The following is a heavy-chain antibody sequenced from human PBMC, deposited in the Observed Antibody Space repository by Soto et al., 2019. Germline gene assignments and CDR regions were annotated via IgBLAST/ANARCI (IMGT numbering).Heavy chain of an antibody. Sequence: PSETLSLTCAVSGGSISSGGYSWSWIWQPPGKGLEWIGYIYYGSTYYNPSLKSRVTISVDRSKNQFSLKLSSVTAADTAVYYCARTPDIWGQGTMVTVSS. CDR2: IYYGST. CDR1: GGSISSGGYS. V-gene: IGHV4-30-2*01. CDR3: ARTPDI. J-gene: IGHJ3*02.